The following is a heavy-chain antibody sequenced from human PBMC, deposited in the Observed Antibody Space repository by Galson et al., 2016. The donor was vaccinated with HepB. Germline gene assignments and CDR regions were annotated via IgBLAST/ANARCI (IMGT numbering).Heavy chain of an antibody. J-gene: IGHJ5*02. CDR3: AKGSHGTSAFPRVFDP. V-gene: IGHV3-23*01. CDR1: GFTFSNYA. Sequence: SLRLSCAGSGFTFSNYAMSWVRQAPGKGLEWVSSIGGSAISTYYADSMKGRFTVSRDNSKNTLYLQMSSLTSEDTAVYYCAKGSHGTSAFPRVFDPWGQGTLVTVSA. CDR2: IGGSAIST. D-gene: IGHD2-2*01.